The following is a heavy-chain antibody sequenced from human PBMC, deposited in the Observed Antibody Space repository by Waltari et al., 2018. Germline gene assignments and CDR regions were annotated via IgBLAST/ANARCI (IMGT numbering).Heavy chain of an antibody. J-gene: IGHJ3*02. V-gene: IGHV1-8*03. CDR1: GYTLTELS. CDR2: MNPNSGNT. Sequence: QVQLVQSGAAVKKPGASVKVSCKVSGYTLTELSMHWVRQATGQGLEWLGWMNPNSGNTGYAQKFQGRVTITRNTSISTASMELSRLRSDDTAVYYCARGSTVTNAFDIWGQGTMVTVSS. CDR3: ARGSTVTNAFDI. D-gene: IGHD4-17*01.